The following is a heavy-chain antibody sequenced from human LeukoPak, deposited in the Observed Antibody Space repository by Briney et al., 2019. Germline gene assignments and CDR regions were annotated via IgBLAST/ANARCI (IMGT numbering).Heavy chain of an antibody. Sequence: SETLSLTCTVSGGSISCYYWSWIRQPAGKGLEWIGRIYTSGSTNYNPSLKSRVTMSVDTSKNQFSLKLSSVTAADAAVYYCAREVGYSYGAKNYYFDYWGQGTLVTVSS. D-gene: IGHD5-18*01. CDR1: GGSISCYY. CDR3: AREVGYSYGAKNYYFDY. V-gene: IGHV4-4*07. J-gene: IGHJ4*02. CDR2: IYTSGST.